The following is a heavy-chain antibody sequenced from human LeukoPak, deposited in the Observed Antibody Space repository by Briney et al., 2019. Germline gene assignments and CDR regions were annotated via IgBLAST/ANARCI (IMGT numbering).Heavy chain of an antibody. D-gene: IGHD4-17*01. CDR1: GFTFSSYG. CDR3: AKDLRGDYGARIGYYYYGMDV. Sequence: GSLRLSCAASGFTFSSYGMHWVRQAPGKGLEWVAVISYDGSNKYYADSVKGRFTISRDNSKNTLYLQMNSLRAEDTAVYYCAKDLRGDYGARIGYYYYGMDVWGQGTTVTVSS. V-gene: IGHV3-30*18. CDR2: ISYDGSNK. J-gene: IGHJ6*02.